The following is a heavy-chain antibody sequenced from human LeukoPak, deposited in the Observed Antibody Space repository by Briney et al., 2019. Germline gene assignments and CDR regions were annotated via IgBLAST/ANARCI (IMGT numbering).Heavy chain of an antibody. D-gene: IGHD3-10*01. CDR2: ISGSGGST. CDR1: GFTFSSYG. Sequence: GGSLRLSCAASGFTFSSYGMSWVRQAPGKGLEWVSAISGSGGSTYYADSVKGRFTISRDNSKNTLYLQMNSLRAEDTAVYYCAKPYYYGSGAMDVWGKGTTVTVSS. CDR3: AKPYYYGSGAMDV. J-gene: IGHJ6*03. V-gene: IGHV3-23*01.